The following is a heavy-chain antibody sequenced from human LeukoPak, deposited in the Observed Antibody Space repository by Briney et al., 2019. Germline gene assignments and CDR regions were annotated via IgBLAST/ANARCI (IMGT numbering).Heavy chain of an antibody. CDR3: ARGSGSYGYYYYYMDV. J-gene: IGHJ6*03. V-gene: IGHV3-48*03. D-gene: IGHD3-10*01. CDR1: GFTFSSYE. Sequence: GGSLRLSCAASGFTFSSYEMNWVRQAPGKGLEWVSYISSSGSTIYYADSVKGRFTISRDSAKNSLYLQMNSLRAEDTAVYYCARGSGSYGYYYYYMDVWGKGTTVTVSS. CDR2: ISSSGSTI.